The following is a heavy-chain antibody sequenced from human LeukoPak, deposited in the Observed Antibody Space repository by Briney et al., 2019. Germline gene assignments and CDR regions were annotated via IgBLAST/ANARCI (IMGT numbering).Heavy chain of an antibody. CDR3: AKGKWYSSSWYYFDY. J-gene: IGHJ4*02. D-gene: IGHD6-13*01. Sequence: GGSLRLSCAASGFTFSSYGMHWVRQAPGKGLEWVAVISYDGSNKYYADSVKGRFTISRDNSKNTLYLQMNSLRAEDTAVYYCAKGKWYSSSWYYFDYWGQGTLVTVSS. CDR2: ISYDGSNK. V-gene: IGHV3-30*18. CDR1: GFTFSSYG.